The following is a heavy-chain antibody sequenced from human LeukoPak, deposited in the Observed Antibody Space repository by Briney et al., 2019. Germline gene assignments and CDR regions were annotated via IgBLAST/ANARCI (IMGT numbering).Heavy chain of an antibody. Sequence: ASVKVSCKASGYTFTSYDINWVRQATGQGLEWMGWMNPDSGNTGYAQKFQGRVTMTRNTSISTAYMELSSLRSEGTAVYYCASRAMVRGVSGENWFDPWGQGTLVTVSS. CDR1: GYTFTSYD. D-gene: IGHD3-10*01. J-gene: IGHJ5*02. CDR2: MNPDSGNT. CDR3: ASRAMVRGVSGENWFDP. V-gene: IGHV1-8*01.